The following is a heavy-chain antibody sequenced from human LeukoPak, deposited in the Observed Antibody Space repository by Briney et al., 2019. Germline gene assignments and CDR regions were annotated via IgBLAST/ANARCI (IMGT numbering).Heavy chain of an antibody. CDR3: ARGSRVAVAGTGFDY. V-gene: IGHV3-7*01. J-gene: IGHJ4*02. D-gene: IGHD6-19*01. CDR2: IKQDGSEK. CDR1: GFTFSSYW. Sequence: GGSLRLSCTASGFTFSSYWMSWVRQAPGKGLEWVANIKQDGSEKYYVDSVKGRFTISRDNAKNSLYLKMNSLRAEDTAVYYCARGSRVAVAGTGFDYWGQGTLVTVSS.